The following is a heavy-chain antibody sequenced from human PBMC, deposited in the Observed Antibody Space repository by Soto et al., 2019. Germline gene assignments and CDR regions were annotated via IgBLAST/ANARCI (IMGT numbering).Heavy chain of an antibody. CDR2: IIPVFGTT. CDR3: AIEVWGRGGYYLDS. D-gene: IGHD7-27*01. Sequence: QVHVVQSGAEVKKPGSSVKVTCKAFGGTFNSFGINWVRQAPGQGLEWMGGIIPVFGTTKYAQKFRDRVTLVADGSTSTSYMELSSRTSADTAVYYCAIEVWGRGGYYLDSWAQGTLVTVSS. V-gene: IGHV1-69*01. CDR1: GGTFNSFG. J-gene: IGHJ4*02.